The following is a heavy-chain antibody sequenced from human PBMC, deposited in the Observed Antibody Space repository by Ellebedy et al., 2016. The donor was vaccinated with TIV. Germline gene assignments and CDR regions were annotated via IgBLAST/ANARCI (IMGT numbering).Heavy chain of an antibody. Sequence: AASVKVSCKASGYTFTGYRLDWVRQPPGQGLEWMGWSDPNSGGTHYPQKFQGRVTMTRDTSISTAYMELNSLTSDDTAVYYCARDYVGSYEYWGQGTLVAVSS. V-gene: IGHV1-2*02. CDR2: SDPNSGGT. D-gene: IGHD3-10*01. CDR3: ARDYVGSYEY. CDR1: GYTFTGYR. J-gene: IGHJ4*02.